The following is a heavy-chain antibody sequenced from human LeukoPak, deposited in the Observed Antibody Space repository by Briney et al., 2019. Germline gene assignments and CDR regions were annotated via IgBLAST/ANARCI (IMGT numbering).Heavy chain of an antibody. CDR1: GFTFSSYG. V-gene: IGHV3-30*18. D-gene: IGHD5-18*01. J-gene: IGHJ6*02. CDR2: ISYDGSNK. Sequence: GGSLRLSCAASGFTFSSYGMHWVRQAPGKGLEWVAVISYDGSNKYYADSVKGRFTISRDNSKNTLYLQMNSLRAEDTAVYYCAKEGGYSYGLYGMDVWGQGTTVTVSS. CDR3: AKEGGYSYGLYGMDV.